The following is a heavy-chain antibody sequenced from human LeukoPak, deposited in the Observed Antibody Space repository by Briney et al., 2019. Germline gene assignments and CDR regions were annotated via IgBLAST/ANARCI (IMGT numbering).Heavy chain of an antibody. CDR1: GGSISSYY. D-gene: IGHD2-15*01. V-gene: IGHV4-59*12. CDR3: ARSSGGSSFDY. J-gene: IGHJ4*02. CDR2: IYYSGST. Sequence: TPSETLSLTCTVSGGSISSYYWSWIRQPPGKGLEWIGYIYYSGSTNYNPSLKSRVTISVDTSKNQFSLKLSSVTAADTAVYYCARSSGGSSFDYWGQGTLVTVSS.